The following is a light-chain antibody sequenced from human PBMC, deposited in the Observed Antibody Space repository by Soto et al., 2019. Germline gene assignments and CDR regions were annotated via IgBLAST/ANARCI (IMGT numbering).Light chain of an antibody. CDR2: GAS. CDR1: QSVSSN. V-gene: IGKV3-15*01. Sequence: EIGMTQSPATLSVSPGERATLSCRASQSVSSNLAWYQQKPGQAPRLLIYGASTRATGIPARFSGSGSGTEFTRTISSLQSEDFAVYYCQQYNNWLITFGQGTRLEIK. J-gene: IGKJ5*01. CDR3: QQYNNWLIT.